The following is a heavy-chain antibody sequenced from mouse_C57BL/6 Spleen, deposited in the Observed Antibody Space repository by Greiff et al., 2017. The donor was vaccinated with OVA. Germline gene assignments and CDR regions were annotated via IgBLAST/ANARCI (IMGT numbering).Heavy chain of an antibody. CDR2: ISSGGSYT. CDR3: ARHELGQGGYYFDY. V-gene: IGHV5-6*01. Sequence: EVQGVESGGDLVKPGGSLKLSCAASGFTFSSYGMSWARQTPDKRLEWVATISSGGSYTYYPDSVKGRFTISRDNAKNTLYLQMSSLKSEDTAMYYCARHELGQGGYYFDYWGQGTTLTVSS. D-gene: IGHD4-1*01. J-gene: IGHJ2*01. CDR1: GFTFSSYG.